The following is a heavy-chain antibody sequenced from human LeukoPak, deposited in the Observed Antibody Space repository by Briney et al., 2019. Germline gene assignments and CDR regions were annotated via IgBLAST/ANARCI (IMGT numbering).Heavy chain of an antibody. Sequence: SETLSLTCTVSGGSISSSSYYWGWIRQPPGKGLEWIGSIYYSGSTYYNPSLKSRVTISVDTSKNQFSLKLSSVTAADTAVYYCARASRGYYYYYYGMDVWGQGTTVTVSS. CDR1: GGSISSSSYY. D-gene: IGHD5-12*01. J-gene: IGHJ6*02. V-gene: IGHV4-39*07. CDR2: IYYSGST. CDR3: ARASRGYYYYYYGMDV.